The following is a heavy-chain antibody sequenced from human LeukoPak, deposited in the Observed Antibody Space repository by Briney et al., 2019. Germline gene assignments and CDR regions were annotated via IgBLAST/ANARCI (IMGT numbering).Heavy chain of an antibody. CDR2: ISGSGSTI. D-gene: IGHD5-18*01. CDR1: GFTFSSYA. Sequence: GGSLRLSCAASGFTFSSYAMTWVRQAPGKGLEWVSYISGSGSTIYYADSVKGRFTISRDNAKDSLYLQMNSLRAEDTAVYYCARVRSGYSHENYFDYWGQGTLVTVSS. CDR3: ARVRSGYSHENYFDY. J-gene: IGHJ4*02. V-gene: IGHV3-48*03.